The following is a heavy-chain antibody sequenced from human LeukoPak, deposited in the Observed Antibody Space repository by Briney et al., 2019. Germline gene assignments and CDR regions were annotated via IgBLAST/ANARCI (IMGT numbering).Heavy chain of an antibody. CDR2: IIPIFGAP. CDR1: GYTFTGYY. Sequence: SVKVSCKASGYTFTGYYMHWVRQAPGQGLEWMGVIIPIFGAPNYAQKFQGSVTITADESTSTAYMELSSLRSEDTAVYYCARCYDLWSGYYRWLDPWGQGTLVTVSS. V-gene: IGHV1-69*13. D-gene: IGHD3-3*01. J-gene: IGHJ5*02. CDR3: ARCYDLWSGYYRWLDP.